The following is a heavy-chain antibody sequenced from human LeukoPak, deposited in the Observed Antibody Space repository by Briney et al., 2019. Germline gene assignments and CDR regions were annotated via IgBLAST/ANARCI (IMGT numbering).Heavy chain of an antibody. Sequence: PGGPLRFSCPAPAFTFGAHYMAWVRQAPGLGLEWVSAISGSGGSTYYADSVKGRFTISRDNSKNTLYLQVNSLRAEDTAVYYCAKGVCSSCYEAVTWGQGTLVTVSS. CDR2: ISGSGGST. CDR1: AFTFGAHY. CDR3: AKGVCSSCYEAVT. D-gene: IGHD2-2*01. V-gene: IGHV3-23*01. J-gene: IGHJ5*02.